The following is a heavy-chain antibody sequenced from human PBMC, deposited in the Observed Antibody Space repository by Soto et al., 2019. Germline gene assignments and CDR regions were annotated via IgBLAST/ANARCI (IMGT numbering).Heavy chain of an antibody. V-gene: IGHV4-59*12. Sequence: SENLYITCTVSGGSISNYYWSWIRQPPGRGLEWIGHIFYSGSTNYNPALKSRVTISVDTSKSQFSLKLSSVTAADTAVYYCARVPDYWGQGILVT. CDR2: IFYSGST. J-gene: IGHJ4*02. CDR3: ARVPDY. CDR1: GGSISNYY. D-gene: IGHD2-2*01.